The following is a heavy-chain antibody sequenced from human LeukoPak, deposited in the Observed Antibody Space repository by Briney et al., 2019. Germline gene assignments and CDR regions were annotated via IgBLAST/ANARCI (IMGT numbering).Heavy chain of an antibody. J-gene: IGHJ4*02. Sequence: PGESLQISCQGSGYSFNTYWIGWVRQMPGKGLEWKGLINAADSDTRYSPSFQGQVLISVDKSISTAYLQWGNLKATDTAFYYCARVPCTGGSCSRTFDYWGQGTLVTVYS. CDR2: INAADSDT. V-gene: IGHV5-51*01. CDR1: GYSFNTYW. CDR3: ARVPCTGGSCSRTFDY. D-gene: IGHD2-8*02.